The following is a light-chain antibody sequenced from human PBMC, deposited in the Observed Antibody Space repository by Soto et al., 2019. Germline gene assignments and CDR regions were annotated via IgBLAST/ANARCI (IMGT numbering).Light chain of an antibody. CDR3: QQYGSSSWT. V-gene: IGKV3-20*01. CDR2: GAS. CDR1: QSVSSSY. Sequence: IVLTQSQRTLSLSPGGRAPLSCRASQSVSSSYLAWYQQKPGQAPRLLIYGASSRATGIPDRFSGSGSGTDFTLTISRLEPEDFAVYYCQQYGSSSWTFGQGTKVDI. J-gene: IGKJ1*01.